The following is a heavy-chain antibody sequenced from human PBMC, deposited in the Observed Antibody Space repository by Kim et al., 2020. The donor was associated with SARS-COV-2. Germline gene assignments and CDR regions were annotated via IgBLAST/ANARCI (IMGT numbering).Heavy chain of an antibody. CDR3: ARASRVVGASHIAFDI. J-gene: IGHJ3*02. V-gene: IGHV1-18*01. CDR2: ISTYNGNT. D-gene: IGHD1-26*01. CDR1: GYTFTSYG. Sequence: ASVKVSCKASGYTFTSYGISWVRQAPGQGLEWMGWISTYNGNTNYVQKFQGRVTMTTDIATSTADMELRSLRSDDTAVYYCARASRVVGASHIAFDIWGQGTMVTVSS.